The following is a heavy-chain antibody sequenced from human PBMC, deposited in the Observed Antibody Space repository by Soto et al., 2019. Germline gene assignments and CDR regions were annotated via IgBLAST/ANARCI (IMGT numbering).Heavy chain of an antibody. V-gene: IGHV3-23*01. J-gene: IGHJ4*02. Sequence: EVQLLESGGGLVQPGGSLRLSCAASGFTFSSYAMSWVRQAPGKGLEWVSAISGSGGSTYYADSVKGRFNISRDNSKNTLYLQRNSLRAEDTAVYYCAPPPRQWLVLSWGQGTLVTVSS. CDR3: APPPRQWLVLS. CDR1: GFTFSSYA. D-gene: IGHD6-19*01. CDR2: ISGSGGST.